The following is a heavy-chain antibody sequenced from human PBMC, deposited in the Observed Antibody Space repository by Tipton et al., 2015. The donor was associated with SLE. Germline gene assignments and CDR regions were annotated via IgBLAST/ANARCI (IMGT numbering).Heavy chain of an antibody. D-gene: IGHD2-21*02. CDR2: IYYSGST. Sequence: TLSLTCTVSGGSISSYYWSWIRQPPGKGLEWIGYIYYSGSTNYNPSLKSRVTISVDTSKYQFSLKLSSVTSADTAVYYCARSTASVTPYYFDYCGQGTLVTVSS. CDR3: ARSTASVTPYYFDY. J-gene: IGHJ4*02. V-gene: IGHV4-59*01. CDR1: GGSISSYY.